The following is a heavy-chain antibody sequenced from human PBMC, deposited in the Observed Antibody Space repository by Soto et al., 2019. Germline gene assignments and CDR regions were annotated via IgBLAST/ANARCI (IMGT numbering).Heavy chain of an antibody. CDR2: ISSSGSTI. CDR1: GFTFSSYE. J-gene: IGHJ3*02. CDR3: ARAQQLAPDDDAFDI. V-gene: IGHV3-48*03. Sequence: PGGSLRLSCAASGFTFSSYEMNWVRQAPGKGLEWVSYISSSGSTIYYADSVKGRFTISRDNAKNSLYLQMNSLRAEDTAVYYCARAQQLAPDDDAFDIWGQGTMVTVSS. D-gene: IGHD6-13*01.